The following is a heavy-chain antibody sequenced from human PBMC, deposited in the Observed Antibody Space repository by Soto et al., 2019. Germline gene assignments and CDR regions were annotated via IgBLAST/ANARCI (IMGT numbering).Heavy chain of an antibody. CDR1: GGSISSGGYY. J-gene: IGHJ6*03. V-gene: IGHV4-31*03. CDR3: ARGRVVVPAAIGGRGLMDV. D-gene: IGHD2-2*02. CDR2: IYYSGST. Sequence: QVQLQESGPGLVKPSQTLSLTCTVSGGSISSGGYYWGGIRQHPGKGLEWIGYIYYSGSTYYNPSPTGRVTISVGQSKNQVSLKLSSVTAADTAVDYCARGRVVVPAAIGGRGLMDVWGKGTTVTVSS.